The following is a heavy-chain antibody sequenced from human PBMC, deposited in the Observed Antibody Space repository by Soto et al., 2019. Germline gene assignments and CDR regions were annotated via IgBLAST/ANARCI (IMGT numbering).Heavy chain of an antibody. CDR3: ASRNGYCSSTSCFDPYYYYYGMDV. Sequence: ASVKVSCKASGDTFSSYAISWVRQAPGQGLEWMGGIIPIFGTANYAQKFQGRVTITADESTSTAYMELSSLRSEDTAVYYCASRNGYCSSTSCFDPYYYYYGMDVWGQGTTVTVSS. D-gene: IGHD2-2*03. V-gene: IGHV1-69*13. J-gene: IGHJ6*02. CDR1: GDTFSSYA. CDR2: IIPIFGTA.